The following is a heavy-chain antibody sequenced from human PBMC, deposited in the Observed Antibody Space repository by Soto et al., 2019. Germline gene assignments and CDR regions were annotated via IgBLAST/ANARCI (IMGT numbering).Heavy chain of an antibody. J-gene: IGHJ4*02. Sequence: ASVKVSCKASGYTFTYYYVHWVRQAPGQGLEWMGIINPSGGSTSYAQKFQGRVTMTRDTSTSTVYMELSSLRSEDTAVYYCARDITRIAAAGTGDYWGQGTLVTVSS. CDR1: GYTFTYYY. D-gene: IGHD6-13*01. CDR3: ARDITRIAAAGTGDY. CDR2: INPSGGST. V-gene: IGHV1-46*01.